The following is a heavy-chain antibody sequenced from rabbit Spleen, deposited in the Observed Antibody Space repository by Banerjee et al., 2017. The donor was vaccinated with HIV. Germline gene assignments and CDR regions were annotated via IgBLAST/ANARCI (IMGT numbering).Heavy chain of an antibody. V-gene: IGHV1S47*01. CDR3: VREVAAKFSL. CDR1: GFSFISSYD. Sequence: QEQLVESGGGLVMPGASLTLTCTASGFSFISSYDMSWVRQAPGKGLEWIGYIDPVFGITYYANWVNGRFTISSHNAQNTLFLQLNSLTAADTATYFCVREVAAKFSLWGPGTLVTVS. CDR2: IDPVFGIT. D-gene: IGHD4-1*01. J-gene: IGHJ4*01.